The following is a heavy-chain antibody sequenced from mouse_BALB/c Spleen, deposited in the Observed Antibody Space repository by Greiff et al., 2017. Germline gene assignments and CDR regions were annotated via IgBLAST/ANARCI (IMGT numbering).Heavy chain of an antibody. CDR2: ISSGGSYT. V-gene: IGHV5-9-4*01. J-gene: IGHJ2*01. Sequence: EVNVVESGGGLVKPGGSLKLSCAASGFTFSSYAMSWVRQSPEKRLEWVAEISSGGSYTYYPDTVTGRFTISRDNAKNTLYLEMSSLRSEDTAMYYCARGDYGKRGSYFDYWGQGTTLTVSS. D-gene: IGHD2-1*01. CDR1: GFTFSSYA. CDR3: ARGDYGKRGSYFDY.